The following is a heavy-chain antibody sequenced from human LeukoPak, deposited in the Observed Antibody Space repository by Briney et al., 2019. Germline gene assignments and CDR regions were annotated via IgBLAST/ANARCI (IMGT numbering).Heavy chain of an antibody. CDR1: GYSFTTYW. CDR2: IYPGDSNT. V-gene: IGHV5-51*01. J-gene: IGHJ4*02. Sequence: ASLKISCKGSGYSFTTYWIGWVRQMPGKSLEWMGIIYPGDSNTKYIPSFQGQVTISADKSITTAYLQWSSLKASDTDMYYCARRTTYYYDSSDHYYFDYWGQGTLVTVSS. D-gene: IGHD3-22*01. CDR3: ARRTTYYYDSSDHYYFDY.